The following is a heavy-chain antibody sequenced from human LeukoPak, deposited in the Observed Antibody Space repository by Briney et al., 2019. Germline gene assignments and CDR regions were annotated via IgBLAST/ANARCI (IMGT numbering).Heavy chain of an antibody. CDR2: ISGSGGGT. V-gene: IGHV3-23*01. J-gene: IGHJ2*01. CDR3: AKDISSTWHYWYFDL. D-gene: IGHD6-13*01. CDR1: GFTFSSYA. Sequence: GGSLRLSCAASGFTFSSYAMSWVRQAPGKGLEWVSAISGSGGGTYYADSVKGRFTISRDNSKNTLYLQMNSLRAEDTAIYYCAKDISSTWHYWYFDLWGRGTLVTVSS.